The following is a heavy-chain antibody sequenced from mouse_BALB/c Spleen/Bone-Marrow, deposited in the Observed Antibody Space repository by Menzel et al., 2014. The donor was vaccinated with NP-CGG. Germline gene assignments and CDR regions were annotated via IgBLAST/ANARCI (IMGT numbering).Heavy chain of an antibody. V-gene: IGHV14-3*02. D-gene: IGHD2-14*01. Sequence: VQLQQSGAELVKPGASVKSSCTGSGFNIKDTYMHWVKQRPEQGLEWIGRIDPANGNTKYDPKFQGKATITADTSSNTAYLQLSSLTSEDTAVYYCASYYRYSFDYWGQGTTLTVSS. J-gene: IGHJ2*01. CDR1: GFNIKDTY. CDR2: IDPANGNT. CDR3: ASYYRYSFDY.